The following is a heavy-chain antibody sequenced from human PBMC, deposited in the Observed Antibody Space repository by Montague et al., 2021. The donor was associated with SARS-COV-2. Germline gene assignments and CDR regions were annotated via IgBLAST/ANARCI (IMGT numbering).Heavy chain of an antibody. CDR1: GVSISSGGYY. CDR3: ARGTIVGTSFDY. Sequence: SETLSLTCTVSGVSISSGGYYWSWIRHPPGKGLEWIGYIYYSGSTNYNPSLKSRATISLDTSKNQFSLKLSSVTAADTAVYYCARGTIVGTSFDYWGQGTLVTVSS. J-gene: IGHJ4*02. CDR2: IYYSGST. V-gene: IGHV4-61*08. D-gene: IGHD1-26*01.